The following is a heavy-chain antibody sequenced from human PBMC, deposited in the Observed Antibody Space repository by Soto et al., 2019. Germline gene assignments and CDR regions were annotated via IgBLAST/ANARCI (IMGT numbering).Heavy chain of an antibody. V-gene: IGHV4-39*01. Sequence: SETLSLTCTVSGGSISSSSYYWGWIRQPPGKGLEWIGSIYYSGSTYYNPSLKSRVTISVDTSKNQFSLKLSSVTAADTAVYYCATWGGSSWNFDYWGQGTLVTVSS. CDR1: GGSISSSSYY. CDR3: ATWGGSSWNFDY. CDR2: IYYSGST. D-gene: IGHD6-13*01. J-gene: IGHJ4*02.